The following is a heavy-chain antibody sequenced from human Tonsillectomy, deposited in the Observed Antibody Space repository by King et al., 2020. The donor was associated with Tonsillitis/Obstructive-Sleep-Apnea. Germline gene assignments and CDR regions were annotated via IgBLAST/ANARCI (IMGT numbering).Heavy chain of an antibody. V-gene: IGHV3-30*04. D-gene: IGHD6-6*01. CDR2: ISYDGSNK. CDR1: GFTFSTYA. CDR3: AGSSGGWISARLFFDY. Sequence: VQLVESGGGVVQPGRSLRLSCAASGFTFSTYAMHWVRQAPGKGLEWVALISYDGSNKYYADYVKGRFTISRDNSKSTLYLQMNSLRPEDTAVYYCAGSSGGWISARLFFDYWGQGTLVTVSS. J-gene: IGHJ4*02.